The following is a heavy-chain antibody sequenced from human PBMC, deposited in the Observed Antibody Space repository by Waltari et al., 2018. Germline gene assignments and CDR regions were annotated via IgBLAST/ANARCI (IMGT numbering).Heavy chain of an antibody. CDR1: GYSFTTYW. Sequence: EVQLVQSGAEVKRPGESLKISCKTSGYSFTTYWIRWVRQMPGKGLEWMGAIDPTDSDTRYSPSFQGQVTISADKSISTAYLQWSGLKASDTATYYCAKTGVRWSLDVWGRGVLVTVSS. CDR3: AKTGVRWSLDV. V-gene: IGHV5-51*01. CDR2: IDPTDSDT. J-gene: IGHJ4*02. D-gene: IGHD2-21*01.